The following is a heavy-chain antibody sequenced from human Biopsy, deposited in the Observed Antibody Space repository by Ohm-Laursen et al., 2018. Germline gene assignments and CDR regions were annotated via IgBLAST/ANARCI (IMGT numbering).Heavy chain of an antibody. CDR2: ISGYNGNI. J-gene: IGHJ6*02. CDR3: AREEDNSGYDYYGMDV. Sequence: VASVKVSCKASGGTFTNYAISWVRQAPGQGLEWMGWISGYNGNINYAQKFLDRVTMTTDTSTNTAYMELRSLRSDDTAVYFCAREEDNSGYDYYGMDVWGQGTTVTVSS. D-gene: IGHD3-22*01. V-gene: IGHV1-18*01. CDR1: GGTFTNYA.